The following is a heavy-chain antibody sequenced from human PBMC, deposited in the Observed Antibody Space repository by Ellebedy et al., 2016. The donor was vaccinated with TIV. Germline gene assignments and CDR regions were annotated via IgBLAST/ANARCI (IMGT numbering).Heavy chain of an antibody. CDR1: GFICNIAW. CDR2: ISSSSSYT. D-gene: IGHD3-22*01. Sequence: GESLKISCTASGFICNIAWMSWIRQAPGKGLEWVSYISSSSSYTNYADSVKGRFTISRDNSKNTLYLQMNSLRAEDTAVYYCARGRPAKDSRGLDYWGQGTLVTVSS. J-gene: IGHJ4*02. CDR3: ARGRPAKDSRGLDY. V-gene: IGHV3-11*06.